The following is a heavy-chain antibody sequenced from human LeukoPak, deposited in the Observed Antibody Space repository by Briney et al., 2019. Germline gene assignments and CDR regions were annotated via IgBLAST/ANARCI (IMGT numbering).Heavy chain of an antibody. Sequence: SETLSLTCTVSGGSISSSSYYWVRLRQPPGQGLEWYGSNYYSASNYYYPTIQSPVTIYADTSKKHFSLKLSSVTVADAAVYDCARGADDYIWGSYRLDAFDIWGQGIMVTVSS. V-gene: IGHV4-39*02. J-gene: IGHJ3*02. D-gene: IGHD3-16*02. CDR1: GGSISSSSYY. CDR2: NYYSASN. CDR3: ARGADDYIWGSYRLDAFDI.